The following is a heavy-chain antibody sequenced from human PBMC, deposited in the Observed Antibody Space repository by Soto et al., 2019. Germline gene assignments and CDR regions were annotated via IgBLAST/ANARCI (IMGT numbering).Heavy chain of an antibody. V-gene: IGHV3-30*18. CDR3: AKYNYYDSSGYIYGMDV. Sequence: GGPLRLCCAASGFTFSSYGMHWVRQAPGKGLEWVAVISYDGSNKYYADSVKGRFTISRDNSKNTLYLQMNSLRAEDTAVYYCAKYNYYDSSGYIYGMDVWGQGTTVTVSS. J-gene: IGHJ6*02. CDR1: GFTFSSYG. CDR2: ISYDGSNK. D-gene: IGHD3-22*01.